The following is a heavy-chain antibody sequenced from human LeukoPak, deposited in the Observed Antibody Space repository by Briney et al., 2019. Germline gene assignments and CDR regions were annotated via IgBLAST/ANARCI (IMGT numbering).Heavy chain of an antibody. CDR1: GFAFNSYA. Sequence: GGSLRLSCAASGFAFNSYAMTWVRQTPGKGLEWVSTLSASGNNTYYADSVKGHFTISRDNSKNTLYLQMNSLRAEDTAVYYCGKHDSSSDYWGQGTLVTVSS. CDR3: GKHDSSSDY. V-gene: IGHV3-23*01. J-gene: IGHJ4*02. D-gene: IGHD3-22*01. CDR2: LSASGNNT.